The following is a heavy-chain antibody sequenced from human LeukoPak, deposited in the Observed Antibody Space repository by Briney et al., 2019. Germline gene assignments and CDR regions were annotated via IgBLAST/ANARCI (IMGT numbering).Heavy chain of an antibody. CDR3: ARDRGSGGYHLDY. V-gene: IGHV1-3*01. D-gene: IGHD3-10*01. CDR2: INAGNGNT. J-gene: IGHJ4*02. CDR1: GYTFTSYA. Sequence: ASVKVSCKASGYTFTSYAMHWVRQAPGQRLEWMGWINAGNGNTKYSQKFQGRVTITRDTSASTAYMELSSLRSEDTAVYYCARDRGSGGYHLDYWGQGTLVTVSS.